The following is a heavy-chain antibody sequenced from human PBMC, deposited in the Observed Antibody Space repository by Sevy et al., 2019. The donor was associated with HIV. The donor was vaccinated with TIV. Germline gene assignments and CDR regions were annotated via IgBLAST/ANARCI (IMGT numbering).Heavy chain of an antibody. V-gene: IGHV4-4*02. CDR1: GGSISSSNW. D-gene: IGHD5-12*01. CDR2: IYRSGST. CDR3: ARYYSGYDYRYYYYMDV. Sequence: SETLSLTCAVSGGSISSSNWWRWVRQPPGKGLEWIGEIYRSGSTNYNPSLKSRVTISVDKSKNQFSLKLSSVTAADMALYYCARYYSGYDYRYYYYMDVWGKGTPVSVSS. J-gene: IGHJ6*03.